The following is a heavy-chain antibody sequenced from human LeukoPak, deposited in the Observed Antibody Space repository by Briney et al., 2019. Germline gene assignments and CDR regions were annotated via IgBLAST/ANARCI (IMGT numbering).Heavy chain of an antibody. D-gene: IGHD6-13*01. CDR1: GGSISSYY. Sequence: SETLSLTCTVSGGSISSYYWSWIRQPAGKGLEWIGRIYTSGSTNYNPSLKSRVTMSVDTSKNQFSLKLSSVTAADTAVYYCARAAAAAVSDHYYYYYMDVWGKGTTVTVSS. V-gene: IGHV4-4*07. CDR2: IYTSGST. CDR3: ARAAAAAVSDHYYYYYMDV. J-gene: IGHJ6*03.